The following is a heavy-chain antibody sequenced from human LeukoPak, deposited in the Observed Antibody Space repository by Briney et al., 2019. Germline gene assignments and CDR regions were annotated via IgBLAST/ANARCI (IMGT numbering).Heavy chain of an antibody. CDR2: ISISVRTI. J-gene: IGHJ3*02. CDR3: ASGYDRVGWGAFDI. CDR1: GFTSCDYY. D-gene: IGHD3-22*01. Sequence: VGTLRLSRAPSGFTSCDYYLSWVPRAPGPGLRWFSYISISVRTIYYTDSVKGRFTISRDNAKNSLYLQMNSLRAEDTAVYYCASGYDRVGWGAFDIWGQGTMVTVSS. V-gene: IGHV3-11*01.